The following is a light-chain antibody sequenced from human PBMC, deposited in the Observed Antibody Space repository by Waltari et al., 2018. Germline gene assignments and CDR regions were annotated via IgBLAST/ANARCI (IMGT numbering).Light chain of an antibody. Sequence: SLSYRSDNKNSLAWYQQKPGQPPKLLIYWASTRESGVPDRFSASGSGTDFTLTISSLQAEDVAVYYCHQYHRFPVTFGQGTRLEIK. CDR2: WAS. CDR3: HQYHRFPVT. V-gene: IGKV4-1*01. CDR1: SLSYRSDNKNS. J-gene: IGKJ5*01.